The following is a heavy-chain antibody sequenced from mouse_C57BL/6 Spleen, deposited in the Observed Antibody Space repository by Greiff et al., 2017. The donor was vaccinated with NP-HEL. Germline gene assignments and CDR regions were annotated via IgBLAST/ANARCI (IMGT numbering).Heavy chain of an antibody. D-gene: IGHD1-1*01. CDR1: GFTFSDYG. V-gene: IGHV5-17*01. Sequence: EVQVVESGGGLVKPGGSLKLSCAASGFTFSDYGMHWVRQAPEKGLEWVAYISSGSSTIYYADTVKGRFTIARDNAKNALFLQMTSLRSEDTAMYYCAREYYGSSPYWYFDVWGTGTTVTVSS. CDR3: AREYYGSSPYWYFDV. J-gene: IGHJ1*03. CDR2: ISSGSSTI.